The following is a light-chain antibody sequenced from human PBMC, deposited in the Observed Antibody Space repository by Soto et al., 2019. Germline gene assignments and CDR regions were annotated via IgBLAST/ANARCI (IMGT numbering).Light chain of an antibody. CDR1: SSNIGAGYD. J-gene: IGLJ3*02. Sequence: QPVLTQPPSVSGAPGQRVTISCTGSSSNIGAGYDVHWYQQLPGTAPKLLIYGNSNRPSGVPDRFSGSKSGTSASLAITGLQAEDESDYYCSLYTSSSTWVFGGGTKLTVL. V-gene: IGLV1-40*01. CDR3: SLYTSSSTWV. CDR2: GNS.